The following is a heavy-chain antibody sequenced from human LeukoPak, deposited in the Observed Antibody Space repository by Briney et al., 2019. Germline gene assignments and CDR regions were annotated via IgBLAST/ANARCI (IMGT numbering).Heavy chain of an antibody. Sequence: GASVKVSCKASGGTFISYAISWVRQAPGQGLEWMGGIIPIFGTANYAQKFQGRVTITADESTSTAYMELSSLRSEDTAVYYCVRRNRWELLLLDYWGQGTLVTVSS. CDR1: GGTFISYA. CDR2: IIPIFGTA. V-gene: IGHV1-69*13. J-gene: IGHJ4*02. CDR3: VRRNRWELLLLDY. D-gene: IGHD1-26*01.